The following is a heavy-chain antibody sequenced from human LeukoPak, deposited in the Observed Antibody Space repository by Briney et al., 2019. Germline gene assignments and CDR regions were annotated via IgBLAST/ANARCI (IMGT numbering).Heavy chain of an antibody. CDR1: GFTFSSYG. V-gene: IGHV3-33*01. D-gene: IGHD3-9*01. CDR2: IWYDGSNK. CDR3: ARANYDILTGHKRDYFDY. J-gene: IGHJ4*02. Sequence: GGSLRLSCAAPGFTFSSYGMHWVRQAPGKGLEWVAVIWYDGSNKYYADSVKGRFTISRDNSKNTLYLQMNSLRAEDTAVYYCARANYDILTGHKRDYFDYWGQGTLVTVSS.